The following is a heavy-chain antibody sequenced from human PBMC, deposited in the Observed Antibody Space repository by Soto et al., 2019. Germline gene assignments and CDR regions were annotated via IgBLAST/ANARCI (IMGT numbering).Heavy chain of an antibody. CDR3: AKGSWVHHGSEGGNWLDP. J-gene: IGHJ5*02. D-gene: IGHD3-10*01. Sequence: EVQFLESGGGLVQPGGSLRLSCAASGVTFSNYAMNWVRQAPGKGLEWVSGISHSGSSTYYADSVNGRFTISRDNSKNTLFLQRNSLTAEATAVYYCAKGSWVHHGSEGGNWLDPWGQGTLVTVSS. CDR2: ISHSGSST. CDR1: GVTFSNYA. V-gene: IGHV3-23*01.